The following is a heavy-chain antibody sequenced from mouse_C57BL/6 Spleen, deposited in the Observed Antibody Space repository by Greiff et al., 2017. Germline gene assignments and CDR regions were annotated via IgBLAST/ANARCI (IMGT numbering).Heavy chain of an antibody. CDR1: GYAFSSSW. Sequence: QVQLQQSGPELVKPGASVKISCKASGYAFSSSWMNWVKQRPGQGLEWIGRIYPGDGDTNYNGKFKGKATLTADTSSSTAYMQLSSLTSEDSAVYFCARTLYHARDYWGQGTSVTVSS. CDR3: ARTLYHARDY. CDR2: IYPGDGDT. J-gene: IGHJ4*01. V-gene: IGHV1-82*01.